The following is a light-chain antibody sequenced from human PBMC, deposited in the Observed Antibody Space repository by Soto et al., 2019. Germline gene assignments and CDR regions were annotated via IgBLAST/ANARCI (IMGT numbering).Light chain of an antibody. CDR1: SRDGGGYNS. CDR3: SSYTPGGSYV. Sequence: QSALTQPASVSGSPGLSIAISCTGTSRDGGGYNSVSWYQQQPGKVPKLMIYDVSNRPSGVSNRFSGSKSGNTASLTISGLQAEDEGDYHCSSYTPGGSYVFGTGTKLTVL. CDR2: DVS. J-gene: IGLJ1*01. V-gene: IGLV2-14*01.